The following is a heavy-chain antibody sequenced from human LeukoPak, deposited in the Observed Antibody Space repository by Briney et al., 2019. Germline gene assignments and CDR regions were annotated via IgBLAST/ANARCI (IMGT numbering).Heavy chain of an antibody. J-gene: IGHJ4*02. CDR2: INPNSGGT. Sequence: ASVKVSCKASGYTFTGYYMHWVRQAPGQGLEWMGWINPNSGGTNYAQKFQGRVTMTRDTSTSTVYMELRSLRAEDTAVYYCARELSDYWGQGTLVTVSS. V-gene: IGHV1-2*02. CDR3: ARELSDY. CDR1: GYTFTGYY.